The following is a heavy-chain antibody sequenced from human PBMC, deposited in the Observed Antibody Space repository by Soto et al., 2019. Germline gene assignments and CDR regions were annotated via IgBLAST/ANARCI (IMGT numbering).Heavy chain of an antibody. CDR1: GFTFSSYG. CDR3: AKDPITMVRGVMAYQKYYYYGQDV. Sequence: PGGSLRLSCAASGFTFSSYGMHWVRQAPGKGLEWVAVISYDGSNKYYADSVKGRFTISRDNSKNTLYLQMNSLRAEDTAVYYCAKDPITMVRGVMAYQKYYYYGQDVWGQGTTVPVSS. CDR2: ISYDGSNK. J-gene: IGHJ6*02. D-gene: IGHD3-10*01. V-gene: IGHV3-30*18.